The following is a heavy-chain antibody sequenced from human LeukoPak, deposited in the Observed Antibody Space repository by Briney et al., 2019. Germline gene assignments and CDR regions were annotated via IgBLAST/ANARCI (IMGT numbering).Heavy chain of an antibody. J-gene: IGHJ4*02. CDR3: ARVALGTHFDY. CDR1: GGSISSGDYY. V-gene: IGHV4-30-4*01. Sequence: SQTLSLTCTVSGGSISSGDYYWSWIRQPPGKGLEWIGYIYYSGSTYYNPSLKSRVTMSVDTSKNQFSLKLSSVTAADTAVYYCARVALGTHFDYWGQGTLVTVSS. CDR2: IYYSGST. D-gene: IGHD7-27*01.